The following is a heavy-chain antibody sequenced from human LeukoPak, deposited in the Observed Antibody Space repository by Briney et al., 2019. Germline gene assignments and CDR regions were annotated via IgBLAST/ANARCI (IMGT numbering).Heavy chain of an antibody. CDR3: ARTHLDSSSSNDY. D-gene: IGHD6-6*01. CDR1: GFTFSSYS. Sequence: TGGSLRLSCAASGFTFSSYSMNWVRQAPGKGLEWVSSISSSSSYIYYADSVKGRFTISRDNAKNSLYLQMNSLRAEDTAVYYCARTHLDSSSSNDYWGQGTLVTVSS. J-gene: IGHJ4*02. V-gene: IGHV3-21*01. CDR2: ISSSSSYI.